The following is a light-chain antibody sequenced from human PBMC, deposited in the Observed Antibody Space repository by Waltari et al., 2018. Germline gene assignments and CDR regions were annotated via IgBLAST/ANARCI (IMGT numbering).Light chain of an antibody. Sequence: QMTQSPSSLSASVGDRVTITCRASQSISSYLNWYQQKPGKAPKLLIYAASSLQSGVPSRFSGSGSGTDFTLTISSLQPEDFATYYCQQSYSTPPTFGQGTKVEIK. J-gene: IGKJ1*01. CDR2: AAS. CDR3: QQSYSTPPT. CDR1: QSISSY. V-gene: IGKV1-39*01.